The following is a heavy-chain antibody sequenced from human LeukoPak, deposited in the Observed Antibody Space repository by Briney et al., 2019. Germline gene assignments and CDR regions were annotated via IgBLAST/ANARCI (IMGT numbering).Heavy chain of an antibody. CDR2: ISPNSGGT. CDR3: AIHSGSYYGYYFDY. Sequence: GASVKVSCKASGYTFTGYYMHWVRQAPGQGLEWMGRISPNSGGTNYAQKFQGRVTMTRDTSISTAYMELSRLRSDDTAVYYCAIHSGSYYGYYFDYWGQGTLVTVSS. D-gene: IGHD1-26*01. V-gene: IGHV1-2*06. J-gene: IGHJ4*02. CDR1: GYTFTGYY.